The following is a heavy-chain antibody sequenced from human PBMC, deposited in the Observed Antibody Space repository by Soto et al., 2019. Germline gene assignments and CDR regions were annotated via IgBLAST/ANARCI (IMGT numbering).Heavy chain of an antibody. CDR1: GGTFSSYA. J-gene: IGHJ4*02. D-gene: IGHD6-6*01. V-gene: IGHV1-69*13. CDR3: AREGYSSSSVFDY. Sequence: SVKVSCKASGGTFSSYAISWVRQAPGQGLEWMGGIIPIFGTANYAQKFQGRVTITADESTSTAYMELSGLRSEDTAVYYCAREGYSSSSVFDYWGQGTLVTVSS. CDR2: IIPIFGTA.